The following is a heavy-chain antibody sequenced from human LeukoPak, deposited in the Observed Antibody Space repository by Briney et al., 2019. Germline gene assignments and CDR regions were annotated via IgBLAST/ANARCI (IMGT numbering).Heavy chain of an antibody. CDR3: ARDFGTDPHYYYYYMDV. V-gene: IGHV3-30-3*01. J-gene: IGHJ6*03. Sequence: GGSLRLSCAASGFTFSSYAMHWVRQAPGKGLEWVAVISYDGSNKYYADSVKGRFTISRDNSKNTLYLQMNSLRAEDTAVYYCARDFGTDPHYYYYYMDVWGKGTTVTVSS. D-gene: IGHD3/OR15-3a*01. CDR1: GFTFSSYA. CDR2: ISYDGSNK.